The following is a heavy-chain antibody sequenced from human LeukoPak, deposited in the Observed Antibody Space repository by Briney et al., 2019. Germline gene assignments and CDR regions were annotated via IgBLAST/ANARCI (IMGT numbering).Heavy chain of an antibody. D-gene: IGHD6-13*01. CDR2: IYGIGSA. Sequence: GGSLKLSCAVSAFTVSNNYMSWVRQAPGKGLEWVSLIYGIGSAYYADSVKGRFTISRDNSRNTLYLPMNSLRAEDTAVYYCARLLAAPNTKNYWGQGTLVTVSS. V-gene: IGHV3-53*01. CDR3: ARLLAAPNTKNY. CDR1: AFTVSNNY. J-gene: IGHJ4*02.